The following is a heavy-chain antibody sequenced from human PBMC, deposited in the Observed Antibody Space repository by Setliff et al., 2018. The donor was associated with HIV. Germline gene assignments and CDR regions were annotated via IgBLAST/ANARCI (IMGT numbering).Heavy chain of an antibody. CDR1: GGSINNYC. J-gene: IGHJ5*02. D-gene: IGHD3-10*01. CDR3: ARRIDDSGSFPDKNWFDT. CDR2: IFASGTT. Sequence: PSETLSLTCTVSGGSINNYCWNWIRQPPGRGLEWIGFIFASGTTKYKPSLQSRVTMSIDTSKNQFALKLTSVTAADTAVYYCARRIDDSGSFPDKNWFDTWGQGSLVTVS. V-gene: IGHV4-4*09.